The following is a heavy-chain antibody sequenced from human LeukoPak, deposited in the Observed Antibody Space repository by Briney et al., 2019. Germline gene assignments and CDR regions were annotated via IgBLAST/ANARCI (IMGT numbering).Heavy chain of an antibody. Sequence: GGSLRLSCGASGITFSSYSMNWVRQAPGKGLEWVAVIWYDGSNRYYAASVTGRFTISRDNSKNTLYLEMNRLRAEDTAVYYCARGARSGWFRGDYWGQGTLVTVSS. D-gene: IGHD6-19*01. CDR3: ARGARSGWFRGDY. V-gene: IGHV3-33*01. CDR1: GITFSSYS. CDR2: IWYDGSNR. J-gene: IGHJ4*02.